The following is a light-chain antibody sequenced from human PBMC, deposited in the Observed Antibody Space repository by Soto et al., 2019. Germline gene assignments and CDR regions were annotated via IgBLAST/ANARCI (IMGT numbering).Light chain of an antibody. J-gene: IGLJ2*01. V-gene: IGLV2-14*03. CDR2: DVT. CDR1: SSDVGGYNY. CDR3: SSYTSSSIVV. Sequence: QSAVTQPASVSGSPGQPITISCTGTSSDVGGYNYVSWYQQHPGKAPKLMIYDVTNRPSGVSNRFSGSKSGNMASLTISGLQAEDEADYYCSSYTSSSIVVFGGGTKLTVL.